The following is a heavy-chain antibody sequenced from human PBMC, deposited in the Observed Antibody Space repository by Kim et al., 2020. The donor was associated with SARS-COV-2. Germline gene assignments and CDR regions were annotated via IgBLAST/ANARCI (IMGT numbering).Heavy chain of an antibody. Sequence: SETLSLTCAVYGGSFSGYYWSWIRQPPGKGLEWIGEINHSGSTNYNPSLMSRVTISVDTSKNQSSQKLSSVTAADTAVYYCAGGPGVLLWFGELFSPGDPFDYWGQGTLVTVSS. V-gene: IGHV4-34*01. D-gene: IGHD3-10*01. CDR1: GGSFSGYY. J-gene: IGHJ4*02. CDR3: AGGPGVLLWFGELFSPGDPFDY. CDR2: INHSGST.